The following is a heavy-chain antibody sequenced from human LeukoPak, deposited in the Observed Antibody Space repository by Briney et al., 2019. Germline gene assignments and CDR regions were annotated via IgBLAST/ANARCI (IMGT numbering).Heavy chain of an antibody. CDR1: GGSISGFY. Sequence: PSEALSLTCTVSGGSISGFYWSWIRQPPGKGREWIGHIYNSGSTTYNPSLKSRVTISVDTSKNQFSLRLRSVTAVDTAVYYCARDGLQGSILWGQGTLVTVSS. D-gene: IGHD4-11*01. J-gene: IGHJ4*02. CDR2: IYNSGST. CDR3: ARDGLQGSIL. V-gene: IGHV4-59*01.